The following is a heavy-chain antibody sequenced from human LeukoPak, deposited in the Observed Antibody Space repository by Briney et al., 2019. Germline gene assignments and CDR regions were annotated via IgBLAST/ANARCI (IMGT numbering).Heavy chain of an antibody. Sequence: SVKVSCKASGGTFSSYAISWVRQAPGQGLEWMGGIIPIFGTANYAQKFQGRVTITADESTSTAYMELSRLRSDDTAVYYCARGGSSYYFDYWGQGTLVTVSS. CDR3: ARGGSSYYFDY. CDR2: IIPIFGTA. CDR1: GGTFSSYA. D-gene: IGHD6-6*01. J-gene: IGHJ4*02. V-gene: IGHV1-69*13.